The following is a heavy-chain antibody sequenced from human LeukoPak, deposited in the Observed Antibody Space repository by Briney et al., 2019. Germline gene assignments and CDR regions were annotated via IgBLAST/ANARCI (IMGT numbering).Heavy chain of an antibody. Sequence: ASVKVPCKASGYTFTSYYMHWVRQAPGQGLEWMGIINPSGGSTSYAQKFQGRVTMTRDTSTSTVYMELSSLRSEDTAVYYCARAMGDVEMATRGAFDIWGQGTMVTVSS. V-gene: IGHV1-46*01. CDR2: INPSGGST. CDR1: GYTFTSYY. J-gene: IGHJ3*02. CDR3: ARAMGDVEMATRGAFDI. D-gene: IGHD5-24*01.